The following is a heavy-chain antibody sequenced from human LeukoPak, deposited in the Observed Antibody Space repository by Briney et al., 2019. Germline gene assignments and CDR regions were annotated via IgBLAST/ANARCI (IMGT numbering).Heavy chain of an antibody. CDR2: IRGSGGRT. CDR3: AKGGAYCGGDCYNFDY. J-gene: IGHJ4*02. Sequence: PGGSLRLSCAASGFTFSSYAMSWVRQAPGKGLEWVSAIRGSGGRTYYADSVKGRFTISRDNSKNALYLQMNSLRAEDTAVYYCAKGGAYCGGDCYNFDYWGQGTLVTVSS. CDR1: GFTFSSYA. V-gene: IGHV3-23*01. D-gene: IGHD2-21*02.